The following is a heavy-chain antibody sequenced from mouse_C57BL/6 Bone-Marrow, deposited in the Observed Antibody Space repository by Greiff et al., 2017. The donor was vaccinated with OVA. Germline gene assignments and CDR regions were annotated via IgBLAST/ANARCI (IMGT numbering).Heavy chain of an antibody. Sequence: EVKLMESGGGLVQPGGSLSLSCAASGFTFTDYYMSWVRQPPGKALEWLGFIRHKANGYTTEYSASVKGRFTISRDSSQSILYLQMSALGAEDSATYCCTRPKYYGSSYWYFDVWGTETTVTVSS. V-gene: IGHV7-3*01. CDR2: IRHKANGYTT. J-gene: IGHJ1*03. CDR3: TRPKYYGSSYWYFDV. CDR1: GFTFTDYY. D-gene: IGHD1-1*01.